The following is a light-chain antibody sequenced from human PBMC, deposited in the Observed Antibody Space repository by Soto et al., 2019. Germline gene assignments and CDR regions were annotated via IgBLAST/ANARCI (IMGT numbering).Light chain of an antibody. J-gene: IGLJ3*02. CDR3: SSYTSSSTWV. Sequence: QSALTQPASVSGSPGQSITISCTGTSSDVRGYNYVSWYQQHPGKAPKLMIYDVSNRPSGVSNRFSGSKSGNTASLTISGLQAEDEADYYCSSYTSSSTWVFGGGTKETVL. CDR1: SSDVRGYNY. V-gene: IGLV2-14*01. CDR2: DVS.